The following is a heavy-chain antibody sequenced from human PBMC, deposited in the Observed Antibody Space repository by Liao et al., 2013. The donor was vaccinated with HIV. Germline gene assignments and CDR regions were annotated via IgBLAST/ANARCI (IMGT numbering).Heavy chain of an antibody. J-gene: IGHJ4*02. CDR2: INHSGSA. V-gene: IGHV4-34*01. D-gene: IGHD3-3*01. CDR3: ARLRIFDY. CDR1: DGSFSGFY. Sequence: QVQLQQWGAGLLKPSETLSLTCAVYDGSFSGFYWNWIRQSPGKGLEWIGEINHSGSAKYNPSLKSRLSMSVDTSKKQFSLSLSSLTAADTAVYYCARLRIFDYWGQGSLVIVSS.